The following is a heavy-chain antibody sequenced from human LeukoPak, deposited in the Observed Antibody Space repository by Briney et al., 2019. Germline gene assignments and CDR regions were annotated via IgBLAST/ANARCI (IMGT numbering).Heavy chain of an antibody. J-gene: IGHJ6*03. V-gene: IGHV5-51*01. Sequence: GESLKISCKGSGYSFTSYWIGWVRQMPGKGLEWMGIIYPGDSDTRYSPSFQGQVTISADKSISTAYLQWSSLKASDTAVYYCARLGSEDYYYMDVWGKGTTVTVSS. CDR3: ARLGSEDYYYMDV. CDR1: GYSFTSYW. CDR2: IYPGDSDT. D-gene: IGHD3-10*01.